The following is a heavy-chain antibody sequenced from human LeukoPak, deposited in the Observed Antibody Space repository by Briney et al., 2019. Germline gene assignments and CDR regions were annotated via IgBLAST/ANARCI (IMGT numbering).Heavy chain of an antibody. J-gene: IGHJ4*02. Sequence: GGSLRLSCAASGFRFSSYGIHWVRQAPVKGLEWVTFIGSDGNSKDYTDSVKGRFTISRDNSMNMVFLQMNSLRAEDTAVYYCSRSRPKFKDFDYGGQGTLVTVSS. CDR2: IGSDGNSK. CDR3: SRSRPKFKDFDY. V-gene: IGHV3-30*02. CDR1: GFRFSSYG.